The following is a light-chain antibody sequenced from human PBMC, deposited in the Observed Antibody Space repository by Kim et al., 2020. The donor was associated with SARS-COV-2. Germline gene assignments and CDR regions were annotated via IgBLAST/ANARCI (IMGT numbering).Light chain of an antibody. CDR1: QDLSTF. Sequence: DIQMTQSPYSVSASVGDRVTITCRASQDLSTFLAWYHQKPGKAPKLLIYAVSHLESGVPSRFSGSGSGTEFTLTIRSLQPEDIATYYCQQPSSFPLTFGGGTKVDIK. V-gene: IGKV1-12*01. J-gene: IGKJ4*01. CDR2: AVS. CDR3: QQPSSFPLT.